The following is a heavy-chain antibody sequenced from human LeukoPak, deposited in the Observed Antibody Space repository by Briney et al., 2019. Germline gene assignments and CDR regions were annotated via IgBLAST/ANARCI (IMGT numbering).Heavy chain of an antibody. D-gene: IGHD6-19*01. CDR1: GGSFRGYY. CDR2: INHRGST. CDR3: ASCSLAVAAPRWFDP. Sequence: SETLSLTCAVYGGSFRGYYWSWIRQPPGKGLEWIGEINHRGSTNYNPSLKSRVTISVDTSKNQFSLKLSSVTAADTAVYYCASCSLAVAAPRWFDPWGQGTLVTVSS. V-gene: IGHV4-34*01. J-gene: IGHJ5*02.